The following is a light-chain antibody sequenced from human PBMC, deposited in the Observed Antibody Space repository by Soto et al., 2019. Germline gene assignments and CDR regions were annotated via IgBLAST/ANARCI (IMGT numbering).Light chain of an antibody. V-gene: IGKV3D-15*01. CDR3: QQYNNWPPLT. CDR1: QSVSSN. CDR2: GAS. J-gene: IGKJ4*01. Sequence: EIVVTQSPSALSVSPLERSTLSGRASQSVSSNLAWYQQKPGQAPRLLIYGASTRATGIPARFSGSGSGTEFTLTISSLQSEDFAVYYCQQYNNWPPLTFGGGTKVDIK.